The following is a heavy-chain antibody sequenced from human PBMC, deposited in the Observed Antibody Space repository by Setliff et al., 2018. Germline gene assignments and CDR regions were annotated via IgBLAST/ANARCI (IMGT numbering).Heavy chain of an antibody. CDR2: INPNSGGT. Sequence: GASVKVSCKASGYTFTGYYMHWVRQAPGQGLGWMGWINPNSGGTNYAQKFQGWVTMTRDTSISTAYMELSRLRSDDTAVYYCARALGATITHLDYWGQGTLVTVS. V-gene: IGHV1-2*04. CDR3: ARALGATITHLDY. J-gene: IGHJ4*02. CDR1: GYTFTGYY. D-gene: IGHD1-26*01.